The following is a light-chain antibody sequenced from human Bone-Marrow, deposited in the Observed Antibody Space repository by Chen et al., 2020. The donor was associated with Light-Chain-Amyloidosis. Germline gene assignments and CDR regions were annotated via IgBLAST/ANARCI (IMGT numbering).Light chain of an antibody. J-gene: IGKJ1*01. CDR1: QGIGSW. CDR3: QQTMAFPWT. Sequence: QMTQSPSSVSASVGDRVTITCRASQGIGSWLAWYQQKPGKAPKALMYAASSLESGVPSRFSGSGSGTDFTLIISGLQPEDFATYFCQQTMAFPWTVGQGTKVEI. CDR2: AAS. V-gene: IGKV1-12*02.